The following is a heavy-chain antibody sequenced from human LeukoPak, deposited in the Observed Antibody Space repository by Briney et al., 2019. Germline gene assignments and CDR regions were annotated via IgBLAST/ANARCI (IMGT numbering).Heavy chain of an antibody. CDR3: ARVVYSNEFDY. J-gene: IGHJ4*02. Sequence: GGSLRLSCAASGFTFSSYGMHWVRQAPGKGLEWVAVIWNDGSNKYYADSVKGRFTISRDNSKNTLYLQMNSLRAEDTAVYYCARVVYSNEFDYWGQGTLVTVSS. CDR2: IWNDGSNK. CDR1: GFTFSSYG. V-gene: IGHV3-33*01. D-gene: IGHD4-11*01.